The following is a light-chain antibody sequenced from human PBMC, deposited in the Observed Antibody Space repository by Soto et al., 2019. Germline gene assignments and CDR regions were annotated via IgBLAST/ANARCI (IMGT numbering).Light chain of an antibody. Sequence: QSALTQPASVSGSPGQSITISCTGTTGDVGTYNLVSWYQQYPGKAPKFMIYEVSERPSGVSNRFSGSKSGSTASLTISRLQAEDEGYYYCASYAGSSPWVFGGGTKLTVL. J-gene: IGLJ3*02. V-gene: IGLV2-23*02. CDR2: EVS. CDR1: TGDVGTYNL. CDR3: ASYAGSSPWV.